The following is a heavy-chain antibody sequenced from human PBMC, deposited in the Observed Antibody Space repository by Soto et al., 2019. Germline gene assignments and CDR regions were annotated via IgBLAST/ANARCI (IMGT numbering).Heavy chain of an antibody. CDR3: ARSLAARPGYYYYYGMDV. V-gene: IGHV1-69*13. D-gene: IGHD6-6*01. J-gene: IGHJ6*02. Sequence: GASVKVSCKASGGTFSSYAISWVRQAPGQGLEWMGGIIPIFGTANYAQKFQGRVTITADESTSTAYMELSSLRSEDTAVYYCARSLAARPGYYYYYGMDVWGQGTTVTVSS. CDR1: GGTFSSYA. CDR2: IIPIFGTA.